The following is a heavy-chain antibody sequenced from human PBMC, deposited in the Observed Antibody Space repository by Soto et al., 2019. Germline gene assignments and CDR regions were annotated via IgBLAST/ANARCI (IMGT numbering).Heavy chain of an antibody. V-gene: IGHV3-7*05. CDR2: IKQDGSEK. CDR1: GFTFSSYW. CDR3: ARDSYYDILTGQVPYYYYGMDV. D-gene: IGHD3-9*01. Sequence: EVQLVESGGGLVQPGGSLRLSCAASGFTFSSYWMSWVRQAPGKGLEWVANIKQDGSEKYYVDSVKGRFTISRDNAKNSLYLQMNSLRAEDTAVYYCARDSYYDILTGQVPYYYYGMDVWGHGTTVTVSS. J-gene: IGHJ6*02.